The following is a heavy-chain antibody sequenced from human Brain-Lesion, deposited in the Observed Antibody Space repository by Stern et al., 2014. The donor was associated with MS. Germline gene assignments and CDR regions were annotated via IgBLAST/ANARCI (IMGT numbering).Heavy chain of an antibody. CDR3: ARGRVVPGFQYYATDV. Sequence: QVQLQESGPGLVKPSQTLSLSCTVSGGSISSGGYYWSWIRQPAGKGLEWIGRIFNSGRTSYNPSLKSRVTISIDTAKNQFSLRLNSRTAADTAVYYCARGRVVPGFQYYATDVWGQGTTVIVSS. V-gene: IGHV4-61*02. J-gene: IGHJ6*02. D-gene: IGHD2-2*01. CDR2: IFNSGRT. CDR1: GGSISSGGYY.